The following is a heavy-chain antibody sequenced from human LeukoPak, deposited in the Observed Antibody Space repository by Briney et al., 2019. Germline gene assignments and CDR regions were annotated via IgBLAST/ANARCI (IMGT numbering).Heavy chain of an antibody. CDR3: AREGTAGTNLNWFDP. D-gene: IGHD1-1*01. Sequence: GSLRLSCSASGFTFSNYFMHWVRQPPGKGLEWIGYISYSGSTNFYPSLKSRVTISVDTSKNQFSLKLSSVTAADTAVYYCAREGTAGTNLNWFDPWGQGTLVTVSS. V-gene: IGHV4-59*01. J-gene: IGHJ5*02. CDR1: GFTFSNYF. CDR2: ISYSGST.